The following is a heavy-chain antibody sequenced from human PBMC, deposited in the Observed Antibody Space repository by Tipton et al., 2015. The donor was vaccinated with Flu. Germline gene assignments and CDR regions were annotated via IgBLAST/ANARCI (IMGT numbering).Heavy chain of an antibody. CDR2: TYYRSKWYN. CDR3: ARGKGTGYYYGMDV. CDR1: GDSVSSNSAA. D-gene: IGHD1-1*01. Sequence: TLSLTFAISGDSVSSNSAAWNWIRQSPSRGLEWLGRTYYRSKWYNDYAVSVESRITINPDTSKNQFSLQLNSVTPEDTAVYYCARGKGTGYYYGMDVWGQGTTVTVSS. J-gene: IGHJ6*02. V-gene: IGHV6-1*01.